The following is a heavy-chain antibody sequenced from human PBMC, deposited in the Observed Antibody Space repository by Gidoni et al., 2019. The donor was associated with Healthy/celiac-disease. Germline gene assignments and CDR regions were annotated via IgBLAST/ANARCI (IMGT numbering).Heavy chain of an antibody. V-gene: IGHV4-61*02. CDR2: IYTSGST. D-gene: IGHD1-20*01. CDR3: TKYKAGDAFDI. J-gene: IGHJ3*02. Sequence: QVQLQESGPGLVKPSQTLSLTCTGSGGSISSASYSWSWIRQPAGKGLEWIGRIYTSGSTNYNPSLKSRVTISIDTSKNQFSLKLTSVTAADTAVYYCTKYKAGDAFDIWGQGTMVTVSS. CDR1: GGSISSASYS.